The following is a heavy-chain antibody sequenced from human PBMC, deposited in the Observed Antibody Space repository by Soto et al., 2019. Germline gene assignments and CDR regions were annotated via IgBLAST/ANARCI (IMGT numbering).Heavy chain of an antibody. CDR2: ISGSGGST. CDR1: EFTFSTYA. CDR3: AKSYSSNWYDYFDY. V-gene: IGHV3-23*01. J-gene: IGHJ4*02. D-gene: IGHD6-13*01. Sequence: GGSLRLSCAASEFTFSTYAMSWVRQAPGKGLEWVSAISGSGGSTYYADSVKGRFTVSRDTSKNTLYLQMNSLRAEDTALYYCAKSYSSNWYDYFDYWGQGTLVTVSS.